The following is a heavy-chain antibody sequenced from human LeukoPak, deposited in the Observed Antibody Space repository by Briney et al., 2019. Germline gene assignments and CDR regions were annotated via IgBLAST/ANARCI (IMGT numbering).Heavy chain of an antibody. CDR1: GFTFSSYG. CDR2: IRYDGSNK. V-gene: IGHV3-30*02. CDR3: AKDGGYDSSGYFWLRGYPHDAFDI. J-gene: IGHJ3*02. Sequence: GGSPRLSCAASGFTFSSYGMHWVRQAPGKGLEWVAFIRYDGSNKYYADSVKGRFTISRDNSKNTLYLQMNSLRAEDTAVYYCAKDGGYDSSGYFWLRGYPHDAFDIWGQGTMVTVSS. D-gene: IGHD3-22*01.